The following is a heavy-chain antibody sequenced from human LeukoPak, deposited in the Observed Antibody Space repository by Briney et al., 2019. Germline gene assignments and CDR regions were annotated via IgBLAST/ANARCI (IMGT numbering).Heavy chain of an antibody. CDR2: IYNNGDT. Sequence: GGSLRLSCSGAGFAVTTNHMTWVHQAPGKGLEGVSIIYNNGDTFYEDSVRGRFTISRDISTNTVDLLMNSLRPEDTAVYYCSPSRAAGGKTDYWGQGTLVTVSS. J-gene: IGHJ4*02. CDR1: GFAVTTNH. D-gene: IGHD3-16*01. V-gene: IGHV3-53*01. CDR3: SPSRAAGGKTDY.